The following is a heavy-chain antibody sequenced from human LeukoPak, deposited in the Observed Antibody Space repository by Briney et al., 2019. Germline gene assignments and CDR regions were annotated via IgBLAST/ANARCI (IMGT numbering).Heavy chain of an antibody. J-gene: IGHJ6*02. Sequence: SVKVSCKASGGTFSSYAISWVRQAPGQGLEWMGGIIHIFGTANYAQKFQGRVTITADESTSTAYMELSSLRSEDTAVYYCARYDFWSGGYYYGMDVWGQGTTVTVSS. CDR2: IIHIFGTA. CDR3: ARYDFWSGGYYYGMDV. D-gene: IGHD3-3*01. CDR1: GGTFSSYA. V-gene: IGHV1-69*01.